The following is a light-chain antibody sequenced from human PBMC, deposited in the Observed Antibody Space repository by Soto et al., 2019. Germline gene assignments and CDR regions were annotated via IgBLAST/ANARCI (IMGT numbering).Light chain of an antibody. Sequence: QSALTQPASVSGSPGQSITISCTGTSSDVGGYNYVYWYQHHPGKAPKLMIYDVSKRPSGVSNRFSGYKSGNTASLTISGLQAEDEADYYCSSYTSSSTLVVFGGGTKLTVL. CDR2: DVS. V-gene: IGLV2-14*03. CDR1: SSDVGGYNY. CDR3: SSYTSSSTLVV. J-gene: IGLJ2*01.